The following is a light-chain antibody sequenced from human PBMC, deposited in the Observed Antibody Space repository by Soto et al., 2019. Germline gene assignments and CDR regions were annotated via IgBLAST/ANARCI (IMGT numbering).Light chain of an antibody. CDR3: QQYGSSPWT. Sequence: EIVCTQSPGTLSLSAGESSTLSCRASQSVSSSYLAWYQQKPGQAPRLLIYGGSSRATGIPDRCSGSGSGTDFTLTSSRLLPEEFAVYYCQQYGSSPWTFGQGTKVDIK. V-gene: IGKV3-20*01. CDR1: QSVSSSY. J-gene: IGKJ1*01. CDR2: GGS.